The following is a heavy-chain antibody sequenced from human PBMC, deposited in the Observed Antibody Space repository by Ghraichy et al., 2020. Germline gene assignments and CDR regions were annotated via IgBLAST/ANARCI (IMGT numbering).Heavy chain of an antibody. J-gene: IGHJ6*02. D-gene: IGHD3-3*01. CDR1: GGSISSSSYY. V-gene: IGHV4-39*01. Sequence: SETLSLTCTVSGGSISSSSYYWGWIRQPPGKGLEWIGSIYYSGSTYYNPSLKSRVTISVDTSKNQFSLKLSSVTAADTAVYYCARPSCFGVVSYYCYGMDVWGQGTTVTVSS. CDR2: IYYSGST. CDR3: ARPSCFGVVSYYCYGMDV.